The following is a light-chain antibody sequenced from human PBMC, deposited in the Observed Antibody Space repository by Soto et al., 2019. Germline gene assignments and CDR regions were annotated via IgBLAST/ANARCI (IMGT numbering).Light chain of an antibody. V-gene: IGKV3-20*01. Sequence: EIVLTQSPGTLSLSPGERATLSCRASQSVSNYLAWYQRKPGQAPRLLIYGASGRATGIPDRFSGSGSGTDFTLTISRLEPEEFAVYYCHQYGGSPQTFGQGTKVEIK. CDR2: GAS. CDR1: QSVSNY. J-gene: IGKJ1*01. CDR3: HQYGGSPQT.